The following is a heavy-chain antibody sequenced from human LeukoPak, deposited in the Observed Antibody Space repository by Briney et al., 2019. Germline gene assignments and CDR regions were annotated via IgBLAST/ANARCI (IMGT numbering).Heavy chain of an antibody. V-gene: IGHV1-69*04. Sequence: GASVKVSCKASGGTFSSYAISWVRQAPGQGLEWMGRIIPILGIAYYAQKFQGRVTITADKSTSTAYMELSSLRSEDTAVYYCARDHHCSGGSCYSDWGQGTLVTVSS. CDR1: GGTFSSYA. D-gene: IGHD2-15*01. CDR3: ARDHHCSGGSCYSD. CDR2: IIPILGIA. J-gene: IGHJ4*02.